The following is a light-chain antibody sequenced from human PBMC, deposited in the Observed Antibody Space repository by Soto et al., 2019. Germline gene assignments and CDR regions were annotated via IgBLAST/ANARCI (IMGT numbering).Light chain of an antibody. V-gene: IGLV2-14*01. Sequence: QSALTQPASVSGSPGQSITISCTGTSSDVGGYNYVSWYQQHPGKAPKLMIYDVSNRPSGVSNRFSGSKSGNTASLTISGRQAEDEAYYYCSSYTSSSPWVFGGGTKLTVL. CDR2: DVS. CDR1: SSDVGGYNY. J-gene: IGLJ3*02. CDR3: SSYTSSSPWV.